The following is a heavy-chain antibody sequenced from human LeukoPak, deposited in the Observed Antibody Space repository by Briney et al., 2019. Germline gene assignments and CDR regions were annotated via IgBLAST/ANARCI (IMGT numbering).Heavy chain of an antibody. D-gene: IGHD3-3*01. CDR3: ARGYTYYDFWSGYLYFDY. CDR1: GFTFSSYA. CDR2: ISYDGSNK. J-gene: IGHJ4*02. Sequence: GGSLRLSCAASGFTFSSYAMHWVRQAPGKGLEWVAVISYDGSNKYYADSVKGRFTISRDNSKNTLYLQMSSLRAEDTAVYYCARGYTYYDFWSGYLYFDYWGQGTLVTVSS. V-gene: IGHV3-30*04.